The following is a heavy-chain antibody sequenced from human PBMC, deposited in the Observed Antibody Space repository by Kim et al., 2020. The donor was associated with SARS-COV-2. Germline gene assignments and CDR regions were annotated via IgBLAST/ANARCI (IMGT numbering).Heavy chain of an antibody. Sequence: SETLSLTCAVYGGSFSGYYWSWIRQPPGKGLEWIGEINHSGSTNYNPSLKSRVTISVDTSKNQFSLKLSSVTAADTAVYYCARGSLLWFGELAESGDASSTPHAPSWFDPWGQGTLVTVSS. J-gene: IGHJ5*02. CDR2: INHSGST. D-gene: IGHD3-10*01. CDR3: ARGSLLWFGELAESGDASSTPHAPSWFDP. V-gene: IGHV4-34*01. CDR1: GGSFSGYY.